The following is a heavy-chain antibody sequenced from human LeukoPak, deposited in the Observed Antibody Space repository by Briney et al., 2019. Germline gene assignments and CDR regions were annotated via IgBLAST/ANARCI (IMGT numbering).Heavy chain of an antibody. CDR2: IFPIFGTA. CDR1: GGTFSSYA. Sequence: SLKISCTASGGTFSSYAISWVRQAPGHGLECMGGIFPIFGTANYAQKFERRVTINAYKSTSTAYMELSSLRSEDTAVYYCASPLAVGYCSGGSWYGNWGQGTLVTVSS. J-gene: IGHJ4*02. D-gene: IGHD2-15*01. CDR3: ASPLAVGYCSGGSWYGN. V-gene: IGHV1-69*06.